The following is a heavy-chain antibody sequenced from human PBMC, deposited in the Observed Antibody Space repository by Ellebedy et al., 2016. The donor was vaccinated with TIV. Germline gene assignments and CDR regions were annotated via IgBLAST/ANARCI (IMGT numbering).Heavy chain of an antibody. CDR3: ATVRFGGSGELHY. V-gene: IGHV3-15*01. CDR1: GFTFSPAW. CDR2: TKARVDGGTI. J-gene: IGHJ4*02. D-gene: IGHD3-3*01. Sequence: PGGSLRLSCAASGFTFSPAWLSWVRQAPGKGLEWLGRTKARVDGGTINYAAPVRDRFTISRDDSINTLYLQMNSRKTEDTAVYYCATVRFGGSGELHYWGQGTLVTVSS.